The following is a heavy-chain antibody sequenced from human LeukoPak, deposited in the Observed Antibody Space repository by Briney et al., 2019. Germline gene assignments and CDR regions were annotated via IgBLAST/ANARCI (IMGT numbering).Heavy chain of an antibody. Sequence: SETLSLTCTVSGGSVSSADYYWSWIRHPPGKGLEWIGYIYHTGSNNYKYSLKSRVTISLDTSKNRFSLRLTSMTAADTAIYYCARDQGWGSNRHAFDIWGQGTMVTVSS. J-gene: IGHJ3*02. D-gene: IGHD3-16*01. V-gene: IGHV4-61*08. CDR3: ARDQGWGSNRHAFDI. CDR2: IYHTGSN. CDR1: GGSVSSADYY.